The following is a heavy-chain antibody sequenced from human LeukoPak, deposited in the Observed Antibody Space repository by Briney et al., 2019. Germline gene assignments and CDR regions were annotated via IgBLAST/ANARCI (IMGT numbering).Heavy chain of an antibody. CDR3: ARGYSSSWYYFDY. CDR1: GFTVTSHY. D-gene: IGHD6-13*01. Sequence: PGGSLRLSCAASGFTVTSHYMSWVRQAPGKGLECVSVVYSDGNTYYADSVKGRFTISRDNSKNTLYLQMNSLRAEDTAVYYCARGYSSSWYYFDYWGQGTLVTVSS. CDR2: VYSDGNT. V-gene: IGHV3-53*01. J-gene: IGHJ4*02.